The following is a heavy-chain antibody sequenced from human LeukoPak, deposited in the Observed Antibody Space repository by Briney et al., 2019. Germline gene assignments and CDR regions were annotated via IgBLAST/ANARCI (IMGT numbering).Heavy chain of an antibody. V-gene: IGHV4-59*01. CDR3: ARVLVGQITIFGVVIPDPLLDI. D-gene: IGHD3-3*01. Sequence: SETLFLTCTVSGGSISSYYWSWIRQPPGKGLEWIGYIYYSGSTNYNPSLKSRVTISVDTSKNQFSLKLGSVTAADTAVYYCARVLVGQITIFGVVIPDPLLDIWGQGTMVTVSS. CDR1: GGSISSYY. J-gene: IGHJ3*02. CDR2: IYYSGST.